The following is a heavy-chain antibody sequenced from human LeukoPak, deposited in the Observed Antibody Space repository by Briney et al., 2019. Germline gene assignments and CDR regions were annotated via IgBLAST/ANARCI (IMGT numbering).Heavy chain of an antibody. CDR1: GGSISTYY. CDR3: ARLRPANSGSYYFDY. V-gene: IGHV4-59*01. D-gene: IGHD1-26*01. Sequence: KPSETLSLTCTVSGGSISTYYWSWIRQPPGKGLEWIGYIHYSGSTSYNPSLRSRVTISVDTSKNRFSLKLSSVTAADTAVYYCARLRPANSGSYYFDYWGQGTLVTVSS. CDR2: IHYSGST. J-gene: IGHJ4*02.